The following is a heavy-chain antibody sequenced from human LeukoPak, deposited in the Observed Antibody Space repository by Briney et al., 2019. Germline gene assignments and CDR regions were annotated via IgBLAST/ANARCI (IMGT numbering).Heavy chain of an antibody. Sequence: SVTVSCKASGGTFSSYAISWVRQAPGQGLEWMGGIIPIFGTANYAQKFQGRVTITTDESTSTAYMELSSLRSEDTAVYYCARVVLRHLEWLPTSRHWFDPWGQGTLVTVSS. CDR3: ARVVLRHLEWLPTSRHWFDP. J-gene: IGHJ5*02. D-gene: IGHD3-3*01. V-gene: IGHV1-69*05. CDR2: IIPIFGTA. CDR1: GGTFSSYA.